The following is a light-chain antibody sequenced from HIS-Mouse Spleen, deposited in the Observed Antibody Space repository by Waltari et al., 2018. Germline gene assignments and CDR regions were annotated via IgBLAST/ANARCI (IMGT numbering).Light chain of an antibody. CDR1: QSVLYSSNNKNY. CDR3: QQYYSTHWT. J-gene: IGKJ1*01. Sequence: DIVMTQSPDSLAVSLGERATINCKSSQSVLYSSNNKNYLAWYQQKPGQPPKLLIYWAPTRESGVPDRFSGSGSGTDFTLTISSLQAEDVAVYYCQQYYSTHWTFGQGTKVEIK. CDR2: WAP. V-gene: IGKV4-1*01.